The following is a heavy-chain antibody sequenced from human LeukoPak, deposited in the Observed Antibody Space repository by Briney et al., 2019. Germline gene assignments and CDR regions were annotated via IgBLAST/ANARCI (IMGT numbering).Heavy chain of an antibody. Sequence: ASVKVSCKASGYTLTGYYMHWVRQAHGQGLEWMGWINPNSGGTNYAQKFQGRVTMTRDTSISTAYMELSRLRSDDTAVYYCARARRVVVAATPTRFDPWGQGTLVTVSS. D-gene: IGHD2-15*01. V-gene: IGHV1-2*02. CDR1: GYTLTGYY. CDR3: ARARRVVVAATPTRFDP. CDR2: INPNSGGT. J-gene: IGHJ5*02.